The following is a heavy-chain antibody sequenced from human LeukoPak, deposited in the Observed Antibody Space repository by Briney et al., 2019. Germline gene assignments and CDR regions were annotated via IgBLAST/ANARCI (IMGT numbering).Heavy chain of an antibody. Sequence: GGPLNLSWQVSGLPFGNYWRSWFRRAPGKGLEWVANIKEDGSEKYYVDSVKGRFTISRDNAKRSLYLQMNSLRAEDTAVYYCASRNLFEYWGQGTLVTVSS. V-gene: IGHV3-7*01. CDR1: GLPFGNYW. CDR3: ASRNLFEY. CDR2: IKEDGSEK. D-gene: IGHD1-14*01. J-gene: IGHJ4*02.